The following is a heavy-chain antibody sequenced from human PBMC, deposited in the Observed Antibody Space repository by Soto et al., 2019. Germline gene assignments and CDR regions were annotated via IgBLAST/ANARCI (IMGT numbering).Heavy chain of an antibody. J-gene: IGHJ4*02. D-gene: IGHD2-2*01. V-gene: IGHV6-1*01. CDR3: ARGEAIVVVPAAIVFDF. CDR2: TYYRSKWYN. CDR1: GDTVSSNSAG. Sequence: PSQTLSLTCAISGDTVSSNSAGWNWIRQSPSRGLEWLGRTYYRSKWYNDYAVSVKSRITINPDTSRNQFSLQLNSVTPEDTAVYYCARGEAIVVVPAAIVFDFWGQGTLVTVSS.